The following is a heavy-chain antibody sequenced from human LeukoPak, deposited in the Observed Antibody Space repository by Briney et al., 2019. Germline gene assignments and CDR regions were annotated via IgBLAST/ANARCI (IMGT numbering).Heavy chain of an antibody. J-gene: IGHJ4*02. CDR1: GFTFSSYW. CDR3: ARKDCSGGSCYSDY. CDR2: IKQDGSEK. Sequence: HPGGSLRLSCAASGFTFSSYWMSWVRQAPGKGLEWVANIKQDGSEKYYVDSVKGRFTISRGNAKNSLYLQMNSLRAEDTAVYYCARKDCSGGSCYSDYWGQGTLVTVSS. V-gene: IGHV3-7*01. D-gene: IGHD2-15*01.